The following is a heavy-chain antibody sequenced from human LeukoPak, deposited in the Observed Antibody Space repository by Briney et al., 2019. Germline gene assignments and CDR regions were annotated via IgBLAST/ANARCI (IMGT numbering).Heavy chain of an antibody. CDR1: GSTLISYG. Sequence: PGGSLRLSYAAPGSTLISYGTHGGRKDPRKGLAYGAFIPHHGNNTYYADSLKGLFNISRDNSKNTLYLQMNSLRPEDTAVYYCATQYCTNGVCRRYYFHYWGQGPLVTVSS. CDR2: IPHHGNNT. D-gene: IGHD2-8*01. CDR3: ATQYCTNGVCRRYYFHY. J-gene: IGHJ4*02. V-gene: IGHV3-30*02.